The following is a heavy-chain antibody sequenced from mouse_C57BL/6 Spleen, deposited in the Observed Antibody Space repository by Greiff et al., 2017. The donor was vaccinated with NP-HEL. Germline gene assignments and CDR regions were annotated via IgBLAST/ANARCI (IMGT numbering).Heavy chain of an antibody. Sequence: EVKLMESEGGLVQPGSSMKLSCTASGFTFSDYYMAWVRQVPEKGLEWVANINYDGSSTYYLDSLKSRFIISRDNAKNILYLQMSSLKSEDTATYYCARESNYPFDYWGQGTTLTVSS. CDR2: INYDGSST. D-gene: IGHD2-5*01. J-gene: IGHJ2*01. CDR3: ARESNYPFDY. V-gene: IGHV5-16*01. CDR1: GFTFSDYY.